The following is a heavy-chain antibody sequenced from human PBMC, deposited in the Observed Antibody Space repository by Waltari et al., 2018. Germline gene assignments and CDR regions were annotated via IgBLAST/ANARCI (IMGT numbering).Heavy chain of an antibody. J-gene: IGHJ4*02. Sequence: EVQLVESGGALVQPGGSLNLYCAASGLIFSDYALHWVRQASGKGPGWVGRIRSRNKGDATAYAEAVQGRFTISRDYSKNTAYLEMNSLKTDDTAVYYCIRPFEMGIDWGQGTLVTVSS. CDR3: IRPFEMGID. CDR1: GLIFSDYA. CDR2: IRSRNKGDAT. D-gene: IGHD7-27*01. V-gene: IGHV3-73*01.